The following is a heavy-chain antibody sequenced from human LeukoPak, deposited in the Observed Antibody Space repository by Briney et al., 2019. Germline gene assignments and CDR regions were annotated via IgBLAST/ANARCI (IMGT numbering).Heavy chain of an antibody. CDR1: SFTFGSFT. V-gene: IGHV3-23*01. CDR2: TSYNNANK. D-gene: IGHD2-21*02. CDR3: TKRRPSGSVTVDEY. J-gene: IGHJ4*02. Sequence: GSLTLSCTTSSFTFGSFTMSWVRQAPGKELEWVSSTSYNNANKWHADSGKGRITISRDNSKNTLYLQMQSLRADDTALYYCTKRRPSGSVTVDEYWGQGALVTVSS.